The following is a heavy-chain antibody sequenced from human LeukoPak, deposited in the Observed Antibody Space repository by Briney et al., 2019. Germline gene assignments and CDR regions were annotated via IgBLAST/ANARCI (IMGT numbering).Heavy chain of an antibody. D-gene: IGHD3-22*01. J-gene: IGHJ4*02. V-gene: IGHV4-59*08. CDR3: ARRAGHSSGYPPGFDY. Sequence: SETLSLTCTVSGGSISSHYWSWIRQPPGKGLEWIAYIYYTGTSNYNPSLKSRVTISVDTSKNQVSLKLSSVTAADTAVYYCARRAGHSSGYPPGFDYWGQGTLVTVSS. CDR1: GGSISSHY. CDR2: IYYTGTS.